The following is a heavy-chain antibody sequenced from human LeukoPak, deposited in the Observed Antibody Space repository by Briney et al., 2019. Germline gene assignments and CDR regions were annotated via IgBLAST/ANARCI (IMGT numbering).Heavy chain of an antibody. V-gene: IGHV3-33*01. D-gene: IGHD5-12*01. Sequence: PGGSLRLACAAAGFTFSSYGMRWVRQAPGKGLGGVAVIWYDGSNKYYADSVTGRFTISRDNSKNTLYLQLNSLRAEDTAVYYCARDGAGGYGTFDYWGQGTLVAVSS. CDR3: ARDGAGGYGTFDY. CDR2: IWYDGSNK. CDR1: GFTFSSYG. J-gene: IGHJ4*02.